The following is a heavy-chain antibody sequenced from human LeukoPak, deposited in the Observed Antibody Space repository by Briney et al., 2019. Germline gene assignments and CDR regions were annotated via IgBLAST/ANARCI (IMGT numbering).Heavy chain of an antibody. J-gene: IGHJ5*02. D-gene: IGHD3-16*01. Sequence: SETLSLTCTVSGGSISSYYWSWIWQPPGKGLERIGYIYYSGSTNYNPSLKSRVTISVDTSKNQFSLKLSSVTAADTAVYYCARHLGAGWFDPWGQGTLVTVSS. CDR2: IYYSGST. CDR1: GGSISSYY. V-gene: IGHV4-59*08. CDR3: ARHLGAGWFDP.